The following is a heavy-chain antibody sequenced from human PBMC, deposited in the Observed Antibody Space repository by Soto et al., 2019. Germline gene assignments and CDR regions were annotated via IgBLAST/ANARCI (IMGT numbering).Heavy chain of an antibody. Sequence: GSRRLSCAASGFTFSSYEMNWVRQAPGKGLEWVSYISISGSTIYYADSVKGRFTISRDNAKNSLYLQMNSLRAEDTAVYYCAIDVSGGSTKYGMDIRCQGILVSVFS. CDR1: GFTFSSYE. CDR2: ISISGSTI. D-gene: IGHD2-15*01. CDR3: AIDVSGGSTKYGMDI. V-gene: IGHV3-48*03. J-gene: IGHJ6*02.